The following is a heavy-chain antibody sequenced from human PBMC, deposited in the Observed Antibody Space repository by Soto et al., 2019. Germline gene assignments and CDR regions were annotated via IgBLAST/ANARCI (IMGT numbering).Heavy chain of an antibody. D-gene: IGHD2-21*01. CDR3: AAAPSTGSGSFVVGV. V-gene: IGHV1-58*01. J-gene: IGHJ3*01. CDR1: GFTFTSSA. CDR2: IVVGSGNT. Sequence: SVKVSCKASGFTFTSSAVQWVRQARGQRLEWIGWIVVGSGNTNYAQKLQERVTIARDMSTSTAYMELSSLRSEDTAVYYCAAAPSTGSGSFVVGVWGQGTMVTVSS.